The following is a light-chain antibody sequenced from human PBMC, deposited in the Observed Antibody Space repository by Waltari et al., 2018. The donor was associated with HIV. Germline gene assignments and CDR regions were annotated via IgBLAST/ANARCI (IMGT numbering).Light chain of an antibody. CDR3: CSYAGSYGVV. CDR2: DVS. Sequence: QSALTQPRSVSGSPGQSVTIPCTGTRSDVGGYNFVPWYQQHPGKAPKLLIYDVSKRPSGVPDRFSGSKSGNTASLTISGLQAEDEADYYCCSYAGSYGVVFGGGTKLTVL. J-gene: IGLJ2*01. CDR1: RSDVGGYNF. V-gene: IGLV2-11*01.